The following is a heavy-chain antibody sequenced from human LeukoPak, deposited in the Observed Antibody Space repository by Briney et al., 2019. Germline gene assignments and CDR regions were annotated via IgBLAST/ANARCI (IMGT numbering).Heavy chain of an antibody. CDR1: GFTFSSFA. CDR2: ISSSGSTI. CDR3: AREGLLWFGEFIDY. Sequence: PGGSLRLSCAASGFTFSSFAMTWVRQAPGKGLEWVSYISSSGSTIYYADSVKGRFTISRDNAKNSLYLQMNSLRAEDTAVYYCAREGLLWFGEFIDYWGQGTLVTVSS. V-gene: IGHV3-48*03. D-gene: IGHD3-10*01. J-gene: IGHJ4*02.